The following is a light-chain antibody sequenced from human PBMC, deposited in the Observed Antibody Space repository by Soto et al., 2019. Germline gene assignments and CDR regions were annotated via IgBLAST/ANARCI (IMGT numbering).Light chain of an antibody. CDR2: DIF. CDR3: QQLNYWPRIT. Sequence: IVMTQSPATLSVSPGERATLSCRASQSVGSDLAWYQQKPGQAPRLVIYDIFTRATGVPTRFSGSGSGTDFTLTISRLEPEDFAVYYCQQLNYWPRITFGQGTRLEIK. J-gene: IGKJ5*01. V-gene: IGKV3D-15*01. CDR1: QSVGSD.